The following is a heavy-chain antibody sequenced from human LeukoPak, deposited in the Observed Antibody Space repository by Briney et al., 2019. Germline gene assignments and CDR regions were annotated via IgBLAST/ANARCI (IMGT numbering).Heavy chain of an antibody. CDR3: AGAVRSKGSSSWTGNGRDY. Sequence: GASVKVSCKASGYTFTSYYMHWVRQAPGQGLEWMGIINPSGGSTSYAQKFQGRVTMTRDTSTSTVYMELSSLRSEDTAVYYCAGAVRSKGSSSWTGNGRDYWGQGTLVTVSS. CDR1: GYTFTSYY. V-gene: IGHV1-46*01. D-gene: IGHD6-13*01. CDR2: INPSGGST. J-gene: IGHJ4*02.